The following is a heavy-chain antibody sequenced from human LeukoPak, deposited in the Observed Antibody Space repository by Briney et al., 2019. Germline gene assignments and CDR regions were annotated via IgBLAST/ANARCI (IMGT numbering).Heavy chain of an antibody. CDR3: THSSSWLYYFDY. CDR1: GFTFSGSA. V-gene: IGHV3-73*01. Sequence: PGGSLRLSCAASGFTFSGSAMHWVRLASGKGLEWVGRIRSKANSYATAYAASVKGRFTISRDDSKNTAYLQMSSLKTEDTAVYYCTHSSSWLYYFDYWGQGTLVTVSS. J-gene: IGHJ4*02. CDR2: IRSKANSYAT. D-gene: IGHD6-13*01.